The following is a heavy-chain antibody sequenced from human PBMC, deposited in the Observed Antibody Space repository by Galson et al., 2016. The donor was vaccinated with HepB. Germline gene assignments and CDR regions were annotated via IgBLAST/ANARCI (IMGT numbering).Heavy chain of an antibody. D-gene: IGHD3-22*01. CDR3: ARGVDRAFDH. J-gene: IGHJ5*02. Sequence: SLRLSCAASAFTFSDYGMHWVRPAPDKGLEWVPVIAHDGSISFYADSVKGRFTASRDISQNTVSLHINSLRAEDTAIYYCARGVDRAFDHWGQGTLVTVSS. CDR1: AFTFSDYG. CDR2: IAHDGSIS. V-gene: IGHV3-33*08.